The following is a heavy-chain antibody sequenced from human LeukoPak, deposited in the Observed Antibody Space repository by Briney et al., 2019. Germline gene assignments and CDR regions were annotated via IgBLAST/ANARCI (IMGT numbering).Heavy chain of an antibody. CDR3: ARGARWLAPGFDY. V-gene: IGHV3-21*01. J-gene: IGHJ4*02. Sequence: GGSLRLSCAASGFTFRSYSMNWVRQAPGKGLEWVSAIDPSSTYIYYADSVKGRFTISRDNAENSLYLQMNSLRAEDTAVYYCARGARWLAPGFDYWGQGTLVTVSS. D-gene: IGHD6-19*01. CDR1: GFTFRSYS. CDR2: IDPSSTYI.